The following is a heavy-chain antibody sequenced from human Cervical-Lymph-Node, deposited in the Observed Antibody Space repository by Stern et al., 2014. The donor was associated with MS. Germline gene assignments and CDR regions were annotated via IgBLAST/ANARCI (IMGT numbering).Heavy chain of an antibody. V-gene: IGHV1-2*02. J-gene: IGHJ4*02. Sequence: VHLVESGAEVKKPGASVKVSCKASGYTFTGYYMHWGRHAPGPGLEWMGWINPNSGGTNYAQKFQGRVTMTRDTSISTAYMDLSRPRSGDTAVYYCARSSVTLPLGYWGQGTLVTVSS. CDR2: INPNSGGT. CDR3: ARSSVTLPLGY. D-gene: IGHD4-17*01. CDR1: GYTFTGYY.